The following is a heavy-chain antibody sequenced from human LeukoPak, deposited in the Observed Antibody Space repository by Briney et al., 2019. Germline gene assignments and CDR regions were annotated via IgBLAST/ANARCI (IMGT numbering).Heavy chain of an antibody. J-gene: IGHJ6*02. Sequence: SETLSLTCTVSGGSISSYYWSWIRQPPGKGLEWIGYIYYSGSTNYNPSLKSRVTISVDTSKNQFSLKLSSVPAADTAVYYCASQYYYDSSGYYYYYGMDVWGQGTTVTVSS. CDR1: GGSISSYY. CDR3: ASQYYYDSSGYYYYYGMDV. V-gene: IGHV4-59*01. CDR2: IYYSGST. D-gene: IGHD3-22*01.